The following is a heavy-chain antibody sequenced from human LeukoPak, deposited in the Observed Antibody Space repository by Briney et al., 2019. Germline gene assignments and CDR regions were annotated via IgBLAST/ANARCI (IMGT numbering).Heavy chain of an antibody. CDR3: ASATIVGATYYYYYMDV. D-gene: IGHD1-26*01. J-gene: IGHJ6*03. CDR2: IYTSGST. Sequence: SETLSLTCTVSGGSISSGSYYWSWIRQPAGKGLEWIGRIYTSGSTNYNPSLKSRVTISVDTSKNQFSLKLSSVTAADTAVYYCASATIVGATYYYYYMDVWGKGTTVTISS. V-gene: IGHV4-61*02. CDR1: GGSISSGSYY.